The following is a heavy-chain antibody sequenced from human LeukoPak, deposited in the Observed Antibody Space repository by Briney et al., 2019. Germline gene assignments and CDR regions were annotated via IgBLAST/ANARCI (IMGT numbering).Heavy chain of an antibody. Sequence: ASVKVSCKASGGTFSSYAISWVRQAPGQGLEWMGGIIPIFGTANYAQKFQGRVTITADESTSTAYMELSSLRSDDTAVYYCARLDYGDYYFDYWGQGTLVTVSS. D-gene: IGHD4-17*01. V-gene: IGHV1-69*13. J-gene: IGHJ4*02. CDR1: GGTFSSYA. CDR3: ARLDYGDYYFDY. CDR2: IIPIFGTA.